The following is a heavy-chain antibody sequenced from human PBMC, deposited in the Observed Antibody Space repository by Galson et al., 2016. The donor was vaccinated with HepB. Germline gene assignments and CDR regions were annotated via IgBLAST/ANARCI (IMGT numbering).Heavy chain of an antibody. CDR1: GGSLSDFY. D-gene: IGHD6-19*01. Sequence: SETLSLTCAVYGGSLSDFYWSWIRQPPGRGLEWIGEVDQSGSTNDNPSLKSRVAMSVDTYKNQLSLKSTSVTAADTAVYYCARAMSYPPSVAGSPNWFDPWGQGTLVTVSS. CDR2: VDQSGST. CDR3: ARAMSYPPSVAGSPNWFDP. J-gene: IGHJ5*02. V-gene: IGHV4-34*01.